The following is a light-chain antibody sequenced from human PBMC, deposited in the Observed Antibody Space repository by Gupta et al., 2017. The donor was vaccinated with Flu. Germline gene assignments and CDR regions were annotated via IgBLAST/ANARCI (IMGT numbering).Light chain of an antibody. CDR2: GNN. J-gene: IGLJ1*01. V-gene: IGLV1-44*01. Sequence: VTISCSGSSSNNGSNTVNWYQQVPSAAPHILIYGNNQRRSGVPDRFSGAKSGTTASLAISGLQSEDEADYYCAAWDDSLNGHYVFGTGTRVTVL. CDR3: AAWDDSLNGHYV. CDR1: SSNNGSNT.